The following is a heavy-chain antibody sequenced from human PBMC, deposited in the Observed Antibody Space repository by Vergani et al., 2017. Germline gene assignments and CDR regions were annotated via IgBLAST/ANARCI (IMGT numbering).Heavy chain of an antibody. J-gene: IGHJ4*02. V-gene: IGHV4-61*02. Sequence: QVKLQESGPGLLKPSQTLSLTCTVSGESTRSGSHYWSWIRQPAGKGPEWIGHIHTGGSTDLNPSFKSRVSISVDTPKGQFSLKLNSVTVADTAVYYCARSRPYCTSGSCPAIWGQGTLVTVSS. CDR2: IHTGGST. D-gene: IGHD2-15*01. CDR3: ARSRPYCTSGSCPAI. CDR1: GESTRSGSHY.